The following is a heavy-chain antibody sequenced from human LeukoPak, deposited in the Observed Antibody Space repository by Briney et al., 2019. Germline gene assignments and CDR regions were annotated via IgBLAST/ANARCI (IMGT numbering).Heavy chain of an antibody. V-gene: IGHV3-11*01. Sequence: PGGSLRLSCAGSGFTFSDYYMTWIRQAPGKGLEWLSYISANGSAIYYAASLQGRFTISRDNAKNSLYLQMNSLTAGDTAVYYCARRKGSFDYWGQGTLVTVSS. CDR2: ISANGSAI. CDR1: GFTFSDYY. CDR3: ARRKGSFDY. J-gene: IGHJ4*02.